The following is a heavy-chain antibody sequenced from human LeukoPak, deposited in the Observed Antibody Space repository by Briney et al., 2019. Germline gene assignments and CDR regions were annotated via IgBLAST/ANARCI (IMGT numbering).Heavy chain of an antibody. D-gene: IGHD4-17*01. CDR3: AKASGDYVVSSFDY. Sequence: GGSLRLSCAASGFTLSSYEMNWVRQAPGKGLEWVSAISGSGGSTYYAGSVKGRFTISRDNSKNSLYLQMNSLRAEDTALYYCAKASGDYVVSSFDYWGQGTLVTVSS. CDR2: ISGSGGST. J-gene: IGHJ4*02. CDR1: GFTLSSYE. V-gene: IGHV3-23*01.